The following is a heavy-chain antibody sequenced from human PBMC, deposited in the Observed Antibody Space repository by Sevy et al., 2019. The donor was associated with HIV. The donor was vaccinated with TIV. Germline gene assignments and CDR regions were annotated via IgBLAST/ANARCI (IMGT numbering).Heavy chain of an antibody. D-gene: IGHD3-10*01. V-gene: IGHV4-59*01. J-gene: IGHJ4*02. CDR2: IYYSGST. CDR3: ARARREMVRGVSHFDY. CDR1: GGSISSYY. Sequence: SETLSLTCTVSGGSISSYYWSWIRQPPGKGLEWIGDIYYSGSTNYNPSLKSRVTISVDTSKNQFSLKLSSVTAAVTAVYYCARARREMVRGVSHFDYWGQGTLVTVSS.